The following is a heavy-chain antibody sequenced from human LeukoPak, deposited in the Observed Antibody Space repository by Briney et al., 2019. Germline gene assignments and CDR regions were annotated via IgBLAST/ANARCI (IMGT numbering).Heavy chain of an antibody. V-gene: IGHV5-51*01. J-gene: IGHJ5*02. D-gene: IGHD3-22*01. CDR2: IYPGDSDT. Sequence: GGSLQISCKGSGYRFTSYWIGGVRQMPGKGLEGMGIIYPGDSDTRYSPSLQGQVTISADNSIIPAYLQWSSLKASDTAMYYFARPPTYYYDSSGVTWGQGTLVTVSS. CDR3: ARPPTYYYDSSGVT. CDR1: GYRFTSYW.